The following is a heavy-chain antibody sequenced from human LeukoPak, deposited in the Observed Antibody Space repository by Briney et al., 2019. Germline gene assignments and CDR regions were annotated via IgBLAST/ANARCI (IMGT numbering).Heavy chain of an antibody. Sequence: GGSLRLSCAASGFTFSDAWMSWVRQAPGKGLEWVGRIKRKTDGGTTDYAAPVKGRFTISRDDSINMLYLQMNILMTEDTAMYYCTTGGGTSDCWGQGTLVTVSS. D-gene: IGHD3-16*01. CDR2: IKRKTDGGTT. CDR3: TTGGGTSDC. V-gene: IGHV3-15*01. CDR1: GFTFSDAW. J-gene: IGHJ4*02.